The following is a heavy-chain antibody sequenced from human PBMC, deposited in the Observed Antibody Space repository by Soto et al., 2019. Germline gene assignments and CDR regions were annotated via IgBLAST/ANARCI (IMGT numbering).Heavy chain of an antibody. D-gene: IGHD4-4*01. V-gene: IGHV3-74*01. CDR3: AISNYGHWFDP. J-gene: IGHJ5*02. CDR1: GFTFSSYW. Sequence: PGGSLRLSCAASGFTFSSYWLHWVRQAPGEGLVWVSCINSGSSRINYADSVKGRFTISRDNAKNSLYLQMNSLRDEDTAVYYCAISNYGHWFDPWGQGTLVTVSS. CDR2: INSGSSRI.